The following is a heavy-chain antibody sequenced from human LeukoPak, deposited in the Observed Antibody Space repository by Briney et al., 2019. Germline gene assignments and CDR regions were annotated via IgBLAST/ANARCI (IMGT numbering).Heavy chain of an antibody. D-gene: IGHD3-10*01. CDR2: ISVNEDIT. CDR3: AKKFRGSGSPHQVFDI. CDR1: GFTFSSYA. J-gene: IGHJ3*02. V-gene: IGHV3-23*01. Sequence: PGGSLRLSCAASGFTFSSYAVSWVRQAPGKGLEWVSAISVNEDITYYADSVKGRFTISRDNSKNTLYLQMNSLRAEDTAVYYCAKKFRGSGSPHQVFDIWGQGTMVTVSS.